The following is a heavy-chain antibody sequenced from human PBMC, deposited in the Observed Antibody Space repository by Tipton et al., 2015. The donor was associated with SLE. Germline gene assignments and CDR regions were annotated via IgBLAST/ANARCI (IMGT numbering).Heavy chain of an antibody. CDR1: GFTVSDNY. D-gene: IGHD5-24*01. Sequence: SLRLSCAASGFTVSDNYVTWVRQAPGKGLEWVSLIYSGGITHYADSVKGRFTISRDNSKNTVSLQMNSLRAEDTAMYYCARGGTGDARFYYSGLDVWGQGTTVTVSS. V-gene: IGHV3-66*01. CDR3: ARGGTGDARFYYSGLDV. CDR2: IYSGGIT. J-gene: IGHJ6*02.